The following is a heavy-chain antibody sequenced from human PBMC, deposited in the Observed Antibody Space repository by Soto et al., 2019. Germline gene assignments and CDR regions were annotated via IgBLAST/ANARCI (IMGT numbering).Heavy chain of an antibody. V-gene: IGHV5-51*01. D-gene: IGHD2-2*01. CDR2: IYPGDSDT. Sequence: LKISCKGPGYSFTSYWIGWVRQMPGKGLEWMGIIYPGDSDTRYSPSFQGQVTISADKSISTAYLQWSSLKASDTAMYYCARLRVVPAAPYYYGMDVWGQGTTVTVSS. CDR3: ARLRVVPAAPYYYGMDV. CDR1: GYSFTSYW. J-gene: IGHJ6*02.